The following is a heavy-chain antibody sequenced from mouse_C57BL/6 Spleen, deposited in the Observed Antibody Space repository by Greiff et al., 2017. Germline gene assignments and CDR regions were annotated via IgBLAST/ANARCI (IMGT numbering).Heavy chain of an antibody. D-gene: IGHD3-2*02. V-gene: IGHV1-53*01. CDR2: INPSNGGT. Sequence: QVQLQQPGTELVKPGASVKLSCKASGYTFTSYWMHWVKQRPGQGLEWIGNINPSNGGTNYNEKFKSKATLTVDKSSSTAYMQLSSLTSEDSAVXYCARKGAQAGAWFAYWGQGTLVTVSA. CDR1: GYTFTSYW. J-gene: IGHJ3*01. CDR3: ARKGAQAGAWFAY.